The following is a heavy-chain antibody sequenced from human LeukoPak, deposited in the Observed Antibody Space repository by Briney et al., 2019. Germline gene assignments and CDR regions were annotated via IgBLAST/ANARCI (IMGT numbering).Heavy chain of an antibody. CDR1: GGSISSYY. V-gene: IGHV4-59*01. D-gene: IGHD3-10*01. CDR3: ARDRDAYLDY. J-gene: IGHJ4*02. Sequence: SETLSLTCTVSGGSISSYYWSWIRQPPGRGLEWIGYIYYSGSTNYNPSLKSRVTISVDTSKNQFSLKLSSVTAADTAVYYCARDRDAYLDYWGQGTLVTVSS. CDR2: IYYSGST.